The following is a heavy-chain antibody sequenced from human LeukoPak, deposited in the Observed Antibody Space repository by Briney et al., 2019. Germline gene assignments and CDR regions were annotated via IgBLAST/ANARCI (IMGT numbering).Heavy chain of an antibody. CDR3: AKDLPSRDYYDSSGYYIR. Sequence: GGSLRLSCAASGFTFSSYGMRWVRQAPGKGLEWVSAISGSGGSTYYADSVKGRFTISRDNSKNTLYLQMNSLRAEDTAVYYCAKDLPSRDYYDSSGYYIRWGQGTLVTVSS. CDR2: ISGSGGST. V-gene: IGHV3-23*01. CDR1: GFTFSSYG. D-gene: IGHD3-22*01. J-gene: IGHJ4*02.